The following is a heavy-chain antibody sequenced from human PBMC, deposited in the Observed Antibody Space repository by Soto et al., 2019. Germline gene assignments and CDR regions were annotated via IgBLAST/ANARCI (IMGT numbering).Heavy chain of an antibody. CDR2: ISYDGSNK. CDR3: AKIIAVAKDDAFDI. V-gene: IGHV3-30*18. CDR1: GFTFSSYG. D-gene: IGHD6-19*01. J-gene: IGHJ3*02. Sequence: QVQLVESGGGVVQPGRSLRLSCAASGFTFSSYGMHWFRQAPGKGLEWVAVISYDGSNKYYADSVKGRFTISRDNSKNTLYLQMNSLRAEDTAVYYCAKIIAVAKDDAFDIWGQGTMVTVSS.